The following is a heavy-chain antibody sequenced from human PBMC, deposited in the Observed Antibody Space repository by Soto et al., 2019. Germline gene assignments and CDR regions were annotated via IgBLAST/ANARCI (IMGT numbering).Heavy chain of an antibody. D-gene: IGHD2-2*01. Sequence: QVQLVQSGAEVKKPGSSVKVSCKASGGTFSSYAISWVRQAPGQGLEWMGGVIPIFGTANYAQKFQGRVTITADESTSTAYRELSSLRSEDTAVYYCARHVPAAGYYYGMDVWGQGTTVTVSS. CDR3: ARHVPAAGYYYGMDV. CDR1: GGTFSSYA. J-gene: IGHJ6*02. CDR2: VIPIFGTA. V-gene: IGHV1-69*12.